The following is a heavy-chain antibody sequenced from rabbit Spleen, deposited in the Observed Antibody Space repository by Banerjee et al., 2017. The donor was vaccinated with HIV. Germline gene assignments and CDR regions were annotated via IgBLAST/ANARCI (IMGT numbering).Heavy chain of an antibody. CDR3: VREVAGKFGL. CDR2: IDPIFGIA. CDR1: GFDSSRYY. J-gene: IGHJ4*01. V-gene: IGHV1S7*01. D-gene: IGHD4-1*01. Sequence: QELAESGGGLVQPGESLTLSCKASGFDSSRYYVSWVRQAPGKGLEWIGDIDPIFGIAVYASWVNGRFTISSHNAQNTLYLQLDSLTTADTATYFCVREVAGKFGLWGPGTLVTVS.